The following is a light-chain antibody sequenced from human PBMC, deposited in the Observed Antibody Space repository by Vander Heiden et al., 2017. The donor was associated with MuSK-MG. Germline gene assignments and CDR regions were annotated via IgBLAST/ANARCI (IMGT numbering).Light chain of an antibody. J-gene: IGKJ2*01. CDR2: AAS. CDR1: QSISSY. Sequence: DIQMTQSPSSLSASVGDRVTITCRASQSISSYLNWYQQKPGKAPKLLIYAASSLQSGVPSRFSDSGSGTDFTLTISSLQPEDFATYYCQQSYSNPPLYTFGQGTKLEIK. V-gene: IGKV1-39*01. CDR3: QQSYSNPPLYT.